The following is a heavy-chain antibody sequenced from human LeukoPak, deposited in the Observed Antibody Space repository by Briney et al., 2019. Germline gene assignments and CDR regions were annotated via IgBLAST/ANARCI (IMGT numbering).Heavy chain of an antibody. V-gene: IGHV3-30*18. Sequence: GGSLRLSCVASGFTFSRYGMHWVRQAPGKGLECVAIISYDGSDTNYADSVKGRFTISRDNSKNTLYLQMNSLRADDTAVFYCAKSWGVEYSSGFFSGVGSWGQGTLVTVSS. D-gene: IGHD3-22*01. CDR1: GFTFSRYG. CDR2: ISYDGSDT. CDR3: AKSWGVEYSSGFFSGVGS. J-gene: IGHJ4*02.